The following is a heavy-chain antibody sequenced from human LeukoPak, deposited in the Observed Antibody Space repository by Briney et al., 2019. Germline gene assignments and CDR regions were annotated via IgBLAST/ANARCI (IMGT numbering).Heavy chain of an antibody. CDR2: IYYSGST. CDR1: GFTFSSYSMN. Sequence: GSLRLSCAASGFTFSSYSMNWVRQPPGKGLEWIGSIYYSGSTYYNPSLKSRVTISVDTSKNQFSLKLSSVTAADTAVYYCARGNQLRHYWGQGTLVTVSS. J-gene: IGHJ4*02. D-gene: IGHD2-2*01. V-gene: IGHV4-39*01. CDR3: ARGNQLRHY.